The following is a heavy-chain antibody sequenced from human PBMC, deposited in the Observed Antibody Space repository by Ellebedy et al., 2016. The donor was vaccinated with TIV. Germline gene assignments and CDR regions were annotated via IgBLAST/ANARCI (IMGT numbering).Heavy chain of an antibody. CDR3: ASPVGNNWNDWGY. CDR2: ILPILGIA. D-gene: IGHD1-1*01. V-gene: IGHV1-69*02. CDR1: GYSFTRYW. Sequence: KISCKGSGYSFTRYWNSWVRPAPGQGLEWMGRILPILGIANYAQKFQGRVTITADKSTSTAYMELSSLSSEDTAVYYCASPVGNNWNDWGYWGQGTLVTVSS. J-gene: IGHJ4*02.